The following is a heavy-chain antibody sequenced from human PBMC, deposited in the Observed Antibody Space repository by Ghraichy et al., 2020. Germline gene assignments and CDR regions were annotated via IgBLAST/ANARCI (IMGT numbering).Heavy chain of an antibody. V-gene: IGHV3-23*01. D-gene: IGHD3-3*01. Sequence: GGSLRLSCAASGFTFSSYGMSWVRQAPGKGLEWVSAISGSDGSTSYADSVKGRFTISRDNSKNTLYLQMNSLRAEDKAVYYCAKGGTFGVILSHFDYWGQGTLVTGSS. J-gene: IGHJ4*02. CDR1: GFTFSSYG. CDR2: ISGSDGST. CDR3: AKGGTFGVILSHFDY.